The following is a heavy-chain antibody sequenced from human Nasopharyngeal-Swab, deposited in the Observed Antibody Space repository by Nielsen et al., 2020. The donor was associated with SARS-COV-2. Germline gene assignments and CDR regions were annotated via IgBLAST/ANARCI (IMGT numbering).Heavy chain of an antibody. D-gene: IGHD6-13*01. CDR3: ARDVRKLVQLKKVTWFDP. J-gene: IGHJ5*02. Sequence: WIRQPPGKGLEWVSYISSSGSTIYYADSVKGRFTISKDNVKNSLYLQMNSLKVEDTAVYYCARDVRKLVQLKKVTWFDPWGQGTLVTVSS. V-gene: IGHV3-11*04. CDR2: ISSSGSTI.